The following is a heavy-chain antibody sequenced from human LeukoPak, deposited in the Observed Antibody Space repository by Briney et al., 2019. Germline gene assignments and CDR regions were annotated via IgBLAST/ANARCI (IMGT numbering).Heavy chain of an antibody. V-gene: IGHV3-9*01. CDR1: GFIFDDYA. CDR2: ISWSSDKI. CDR3: VKVRGAEAFDI. D-gene: IGHD1-26*01. J-gene: IGHJ3*02. Sequence: GGSLRLSCVASGFIFDDYAMHWVRQAPGKGLEWVSSISWSSDKIAYADSVKGRFTISRDNAMNSLYLRMNSLGAEDTALYYCVKVRGAEAFDIWGQGTMVTVSS.